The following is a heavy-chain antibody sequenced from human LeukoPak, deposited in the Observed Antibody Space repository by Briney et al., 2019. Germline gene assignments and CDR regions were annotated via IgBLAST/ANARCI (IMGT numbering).Heavy chain of an antibody. V-gene: IGHV3-11*06. Sequence: GRSLRLSCAASGFTFSDYYMSWIRQAPGKGLEWVSYISSSSSYTNYVDSVKGRFTISRDNAKNSLYLQMNSLRAEDTAVYHCASAEVMRDYYGSGSYVSWGQGTLVTVSS. D-gene: IGHD3-10*01. CDR2: ISSSSSYT. CDR3: ASAEVMRDYYGSGSYVS. CDR1: GFTFSDYY. J-gene: IGHJ5*02.